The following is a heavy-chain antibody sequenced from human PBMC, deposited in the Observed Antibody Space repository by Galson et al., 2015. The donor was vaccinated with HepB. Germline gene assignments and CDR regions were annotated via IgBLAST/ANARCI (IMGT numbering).Heavy chain of an antibody. D-gene: IGHD6-19*01. Sequence: LRLSCAASGFTFSSYSMNWVRQAPGKGLEWVSSISSSSSYIYYADSVKGRFTISRDNAKNSLYLQMNSLRAEDTAVYYCARAYSSGWYGRYFDYWGQGTLVTVSS. CDR2: ISSSSSYI. CDR1: GFTFSSYS. CDR3: ARAYSSGWYGRYFDY. V-gene: IGHV3-21*01. J-gene: IGHJ4*02.